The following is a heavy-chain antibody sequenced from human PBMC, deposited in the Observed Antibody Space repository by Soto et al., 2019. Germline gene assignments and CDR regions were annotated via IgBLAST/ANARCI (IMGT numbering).Heavy chain of an antibody. D-gene: IGHD4-17*01. CDR1: GFTFANYA. V-gene: IGHV3-48*03. CDR2: ISSSVIII. CDR3: ARDLNGDYSIDY. J-gene: IGHJ4*02. Sequence: PGGSLRLSCAASGFTFANYAMYWVRQAPGKGLELVSYISSSVIIIYYADSVKGRFTISRDNAKNSLYLQMNSLRAEDTAVYYCARDLNGDYSIDYWGQGTLVTVSS.